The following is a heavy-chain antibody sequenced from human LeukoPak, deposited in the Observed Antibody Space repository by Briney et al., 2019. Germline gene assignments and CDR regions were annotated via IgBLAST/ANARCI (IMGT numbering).Heavy chain of an antibody. CDR3: ARFGDSSGYYYDPLDY. J-gene: IGHJ4*02. D-gene: IGHD3-22*01. Sequence: ASVTVSCKAPGYTFTSYGISWVRQAPGQGIEWMGWISAYNGNTNYAQKLQGRVTMTTDTSTSTAYMELRSLRSDDTAVYYCARFGDSSGYYYDPLDYWGQGTLVTVSS. CDR2: ISAYNGNT. CDR1: GYTFTSYG. V-gene: IGHV1-18*01.